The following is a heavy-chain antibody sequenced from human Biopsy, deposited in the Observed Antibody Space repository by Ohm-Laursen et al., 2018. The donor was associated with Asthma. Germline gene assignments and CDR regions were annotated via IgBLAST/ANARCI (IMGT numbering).Heavy chain of an antibody. CDR3: VKDIRLQLWGFDS. V-gene: IGHV3-9*01. Sequence: SLRLSCAASGFTFDDYAMHWVRHAPGKGLEWVSGVSWNSGSIDYADSVKGRFTISRDNAKNSLYLQMNSLRGADTALYYCVKDIRLQLWGFDSWGQGTLVTVSS. CDR2: VSWNSGSI. J-gene: IGHJ4*02. CDR1: GFTFDDYA. D-gene: IGHD6-13*01.